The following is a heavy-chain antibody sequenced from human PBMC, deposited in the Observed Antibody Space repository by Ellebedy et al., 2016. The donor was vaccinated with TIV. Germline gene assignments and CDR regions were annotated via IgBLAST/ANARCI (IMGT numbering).Heavy chain of an antibody. D-gene: IGHD6-13*01. CDR2: ISYSGNA. Sequence: MPSETLSLTCTVSGGYISNYYWSWIRQPPGKGLGWIGYISYSGNAYYNPSLKSRVTISVDTSQTHFSLELSSVTAADTAVYYCATGGVYTYFFDYWGQGTLVTVSS. V-gene: IGHV4-59*06. CDR3: ATGGVYTYFFDY. CDR1: GGYISNYY. J-gene: IGHJ4*02.